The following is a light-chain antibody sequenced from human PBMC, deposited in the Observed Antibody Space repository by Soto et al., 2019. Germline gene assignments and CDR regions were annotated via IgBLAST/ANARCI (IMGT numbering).Light chain of an antibody. CDR3: QQYNGWPIT. V-gene: IGKV3-11*01. J-gene: IGKJ5*01. CDR1: QDINTY. Sequence: EFVLTQSPATLSLSPGEKATLSCRASQDINTYLGWYQQKPGQPPRLLIYDASNRASGIPARFSGGGSGTDFTLTIDTLEPEDFAVYYCQQYNGWPITFGQGTRLEIK. CDR2: DAS.